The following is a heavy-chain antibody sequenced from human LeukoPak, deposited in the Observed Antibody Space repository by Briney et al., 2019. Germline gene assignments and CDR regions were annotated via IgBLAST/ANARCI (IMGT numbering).Heavy chain of an antibody. V-gene: IGHV4-31*02. Sequence: SQTLSLTWTVSGGSISSGGYYWSWIRQHPGKGLEWIGYIYYSGSTYYNPSLKSRVTISVDTSKNQFSLKLSSVTAADTAVYYCARSYSYGYYYYYGMDVWGKGTTVTVSS. D-gene: IGHD5-18*01. CDR1: GGSISSGGYY. CDR3: ARSYSYGYYYYYGMDV. CDR2: IYYSGST. J-gene: IGHJ6*04.